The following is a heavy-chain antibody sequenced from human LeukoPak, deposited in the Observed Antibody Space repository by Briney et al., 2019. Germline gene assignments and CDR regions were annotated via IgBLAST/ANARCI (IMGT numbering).Heavy chain of an antibody. J-gene: IGHJ4*02. CDR2: IIPILGIA. D-gene: IGHD5-12*01. CDR1: GGTFSSYA. Sequence: GSSVKVSCKASGGTFSSYAISWVRQAPGQGLEWMGRIIPILGIANYAQKFQGRVTITADKSTSTAYMELSSLRSEDTAVYYCAIGEGDGYNDFDYWGQGTPVTVSS. CDR3: AIGEGDGYNDFDY. V-gene: IGHV1-69*04.